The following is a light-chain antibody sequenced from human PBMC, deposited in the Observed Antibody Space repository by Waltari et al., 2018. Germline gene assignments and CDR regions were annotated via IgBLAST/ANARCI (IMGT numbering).Light chain of an antibody. CDR3: MQSLQTLWT. CDR1: QSLLHRNGNNY. J-gene: IGKJ1*01. V-gene: IGKV2-28*01. CDR2: LGS. Sequence: DIVVTPSPLSLPVTPGEPASISCRASQSLLHRNGNNYLDWYLQKPGQSPQRLIDLGSNRASGVPDRFSGSGSVTDFTLRISRVEAEDVGVYYCMQSLQTLWTFGPGTKVEIK.